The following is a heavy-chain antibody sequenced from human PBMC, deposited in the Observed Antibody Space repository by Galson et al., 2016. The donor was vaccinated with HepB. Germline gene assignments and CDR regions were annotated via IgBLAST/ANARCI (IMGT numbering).Heavy chain of an antibody. CDR1: GVSISISSYY. J-gene: IGHJ5*02. Sequence: SETLSLTCTVSGVSISISSYYWAWIRQPPGKGLEWIGNIYYSGSTYYNPSLNSRVTISADTSKNQFSLKLSSLTAADTAVNYCARQGLTSTWGQGTLVTVSS. V-gene: IGHV4-39*01. CDR3: ARQGLTST. D-gene: IGHD3-10*01. CDR2: IYYSGST.